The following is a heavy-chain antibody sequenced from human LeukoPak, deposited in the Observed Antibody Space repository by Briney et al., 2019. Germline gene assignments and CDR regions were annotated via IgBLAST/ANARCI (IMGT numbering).Heavy chain of an antibody. J-gene: IGHJ6*03. CDR3: AKDAHAYYYYYMDV. CDR1: GFTFSSYS. Sequence: GGSLRLSCAASGFTFSSYSMNWVRQAPGKGLEWVSSISSSSSYIYYADSVKGRFTISRDNSKNTLYLQMNSLRAEDTALYYCAKDAHAYYYYYMDVWGKGTTVTVSS. V-gene: IGHV3-21*04. CDR2: ISSSSSYI.